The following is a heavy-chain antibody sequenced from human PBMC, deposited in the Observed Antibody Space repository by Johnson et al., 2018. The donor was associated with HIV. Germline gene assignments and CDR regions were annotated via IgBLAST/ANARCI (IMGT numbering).Heavy chain of an antibody. Sequence: QVQLVESGGGVVQPGGSLRLSCAASGFTFSSYGMHWVRQAPGKGLEWVAFIRYDGSNKYYADSVKGRFTISRDNSKNTLYLQINSLRAEDTAVYYCARDWGLYSSGWYVDAFDIWGQGTMVTVSS. CDR2: IRYDGSNK. CDR3: ARDWGLYSSGWYVDAFDI. CDR1: GFTFSSYG. J-gene: IGHJ3*02. V-gene: IGHV3-30*02. D-gene: IGHD6-19*01.